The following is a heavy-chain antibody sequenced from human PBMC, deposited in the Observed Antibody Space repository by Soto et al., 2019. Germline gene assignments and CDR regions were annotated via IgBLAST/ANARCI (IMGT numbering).Heavy chain of an antibody. CDR2: ISSSSSYI. D-gene: IGHD2-15*01. Sequence: GGSLRLSCAASGFTFSSYSMNWVRQAPGKGLEWVSSISSSSSYIYYADSVKGRFTISRDNAKNSLYLQMNSLRAEDTAVYYCARGWDIVVVVAATYAFDIWGQGTMVTVSS. CDR3: ARGWDIVVVVAATYAFDI. V-gene: IGHV3-21*01. CDR1: GFTFSSYS. J-gene: IGHJ3*02.